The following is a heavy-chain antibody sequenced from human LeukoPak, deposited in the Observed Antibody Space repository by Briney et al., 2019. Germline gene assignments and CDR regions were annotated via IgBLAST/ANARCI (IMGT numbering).Heavy chain of an antibody. J-gene: IGHJ6*02. CDR3: ARGRAAAGYYYYGMDV. D-gene: IGHD6-13*01. CDR1: GXTFSSYW. V-gene: IGHV3-7*05. CDR2: IKQDGSEK. Sequence: PGGSLRLSCAASGXTFSSYWMSWVRQAPGKGREWVANIKQDGSEKYYVDSVKGRFTISRDNAKNSLYLQMNSLRAEDTAVYYCARGRAAAGYYYYGMDVWGQGTTVTVSS.